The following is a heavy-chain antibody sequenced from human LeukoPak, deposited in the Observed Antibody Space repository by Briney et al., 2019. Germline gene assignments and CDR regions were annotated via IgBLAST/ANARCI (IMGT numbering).Heavy chain of an antibody. Sequence: SETLSLTCTVSGGSISSSSYYWGWIRQPPGKGLEWIVSIYYSGSTYYNPSLKSRVTISVDTSKNQFSLKLSSVTAADTAVYYCARHLTIFGVVSVYYYYMDVWGKGTTVTVSS. CDR1: GGSISSSSYY. D-gene: IGHD3-3*01. CDR2: IYYSGST. CDR3: ARHLTIFGVVSVYYYYMDV. J-gene: IGHJ6*03. V-gene: IGHV4-39*01.